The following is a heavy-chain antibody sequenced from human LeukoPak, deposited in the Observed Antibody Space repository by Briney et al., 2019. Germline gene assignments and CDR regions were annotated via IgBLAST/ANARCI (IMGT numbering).Heavy chain of an antibody. CDR2: ISSSSNYI. CDR3: ARDAYCSSTSCKEYFDL. CDR1: GFTFSSHT. V-gene: IGHV3-21*01. D-gene: IGHD2-2*01. J-gene: IGHJ2*01. Sequence: GGSLRLSCAASGFTFSSHTMNWVRQAPGKGLEWVSSISSSSNYIYYADSVKGRFTISRDNAKNSLYLQMNSLRAEDTAVYYCARDAYCSSTSCKEYFDLWGRGTLVTVSS.